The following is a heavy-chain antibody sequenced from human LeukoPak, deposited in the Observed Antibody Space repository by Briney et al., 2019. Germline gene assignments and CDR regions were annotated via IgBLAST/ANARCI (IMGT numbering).Heavy chain of an antibody. CDR3: ARDRNWNYDY. J-gene: IGHJ4*02. Sequence: GGSLRLSCAASGFTFSDYTMDWVRQAPGKGLEWVSSIGGSGDSIYYADSVKGRSTISRDNAKNSLDLQMNSLRAEDTAVYYCARDRNWNYDYWGQGTLVTVSS. CDR2: IGGSGDSI. D-gene: IGHD1-7*01. CDR1: GFTFSDYT. V-gene: IGHV3-21*01.